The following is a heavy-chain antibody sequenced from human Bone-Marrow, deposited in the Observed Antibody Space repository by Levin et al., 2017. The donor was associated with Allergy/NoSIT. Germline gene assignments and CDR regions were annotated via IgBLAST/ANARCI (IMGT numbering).Heavy chain of an antibody. CDR3: ARDHDGLDY. V-gene: IGHV3-33*01. J-gene: IGHJ4*02. D-gene: IGHD1-1*01. CDR1: GFTFNIFG. CDR2: IWYDGSKE. Sequence: PGGSLRLSCVGSGFTFNIFGFHWVRQAPGKGLECVAVIWYDGSKEFYADSVKGRFTISRNDSKNIVDLQMINLTAEDTAVYYCARDHDGLDYWGQGTLVTVSS.